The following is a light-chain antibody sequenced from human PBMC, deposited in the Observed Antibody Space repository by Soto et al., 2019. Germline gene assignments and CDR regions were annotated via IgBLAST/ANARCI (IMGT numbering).Light chain of an antibody. CDR2: KNN. J-gene: IGLJ2*01. Sequence: QSVLTQPPSASGTPGQRVSISCSGSASNVGSTYVFWYQQVPGTAPTLLIYKNNQRPSGVSDRFSGSKSGTSASLAISGLRVDDEADYYCASWDNDLNGPLFGGGTKLTGL. CDR1: ASNVGSTY. CDR3: ASWDNDLNGPL. V-gene: IGLV1-47*01.